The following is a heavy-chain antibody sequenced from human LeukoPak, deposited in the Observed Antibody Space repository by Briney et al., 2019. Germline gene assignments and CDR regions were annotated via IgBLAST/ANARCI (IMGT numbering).Heavy chain of an antibody. CDR1: GGSLSGYY. CDR3: ARRGRSSSWYARGAFDI. J-gene: IGHJ3*02. D-gene: IGHD6-13*01. V-gene: IGHV4-34*01. CDR2: INHSGST. Sequence: SETLSLTCAVYGGSLSGYYWSWIRQPPGKGLEWVGEINHSGSTNYNPSLKSRVTISVDTSKNQFSLKLSSVTAADTAVYYCARRGRSSSWYARGAFDIWGQGTMVTVSS.